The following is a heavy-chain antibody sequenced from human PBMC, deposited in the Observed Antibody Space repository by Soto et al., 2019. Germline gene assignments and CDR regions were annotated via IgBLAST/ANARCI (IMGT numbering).Heavy chain of an antibody. D-gene: IGHD2-2*02. V-gene: IGHV4-39*01. J-gene: IGHJ3*02. Sequence: PSETLSLTCTVSVGSIISSSYYWAWILQPPGKGLEWIGTISYGGSTSYNPFLKSRVTISVDTSKDQFSLRLTSVTATDSSVYYCARNARFCSSATCYSEAFDIWGPGSMVTVSS. CDR1: VGSIISSSYY. CDR3: ARNARFCSSATCYSEAFDI. CDR2: ISYGGST.